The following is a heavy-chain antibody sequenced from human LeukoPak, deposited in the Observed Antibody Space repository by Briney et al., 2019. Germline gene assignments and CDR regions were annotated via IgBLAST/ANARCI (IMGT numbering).Heavy chain of an antibody. J-gene: IGHJ3*02. V-gene: IGHV5-51*01. D-gene: IGHD1-14*01. Sequence: GESLKISCKGSGYSFTSYWIGWVRQMPGKGLEWMGNISPGDSDTRYTPSFQGKFTISADKSSTTAYLQWSSQKASDTATYYCAKMGPGALTADAFDIWGQGTTVTVSS. CDR3: AKMGPGALTADAFDI. CDR2: ISPGDSDT. CDR1: GYSFTSYW.